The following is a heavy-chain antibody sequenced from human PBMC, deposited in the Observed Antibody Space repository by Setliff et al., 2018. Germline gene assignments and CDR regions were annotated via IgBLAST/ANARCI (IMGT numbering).Heavy chain of an antibody. J-gene: IGHJ4*02. D-gene: IGHD3-3*01. V-gene: IGHV4-39*07. CDR3: ARRETYYNFWSGYYLY. CDR1: GGSISSSSYY. Sequence: SETLSLTCTVSGGSISSSSYYWGWIRQPPGKGLEWIGSIYYSGSTYYNPSLKSRVTISVDTSKNQFSLKLSSVTAADTAVYYCARRETYYNFWSGYYLYWGQGTLVTVSS. CDR2: IYYSGST.